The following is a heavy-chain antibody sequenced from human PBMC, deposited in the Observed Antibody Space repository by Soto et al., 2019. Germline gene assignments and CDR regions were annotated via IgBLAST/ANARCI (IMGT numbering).Heavy chain of an antibody. Sequence: QVQLVESGGGLVKPGGSLRLSCAASGFTFSDYYMSWIRQAPGKGLEWVSYISSSGSTIYYADSVKGRFTISRDNVKNSLYLQMNSLRADDTAVYYCARAPGVATRDPDPYYFDYWGQGTLVTVSS. J-gene: IGHJ4*02. D-gene: IGHD5-12*01. V-gene: IGHV3-11*01. CDR2: ISSSGSTI. CDR3: ARAPGVATRDPDPYYFDY. CDR1: GFTFSDYY.